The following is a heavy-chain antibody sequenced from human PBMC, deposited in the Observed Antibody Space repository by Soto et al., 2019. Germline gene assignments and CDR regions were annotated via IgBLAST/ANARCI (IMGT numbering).Heavy chain of an antibody. V-gene: IGHV3-33*01. CDR3: ARDGCTNGVCPYYYYYTDV. CDR1: GFTFSSYG. Sequence: GGSLRLSCAASGFTFSSYGMHWVRQAPGKGLEWVAVIWYDGSNKYYADSVKGRFTISRDNSKNTLYLQMNSLRAEDTAVYYCARDGCTNGVCPYYYYYTDVWGKGTTVTVSS. J-gene: IGHJ6*03. D-gene: IGHD2-8*01. CDR2: IWYDGSNK.